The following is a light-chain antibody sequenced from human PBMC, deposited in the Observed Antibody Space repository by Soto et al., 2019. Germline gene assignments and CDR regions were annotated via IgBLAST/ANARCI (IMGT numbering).Light chain of an antibody. V-gene: IGKV3-20*01. CDR3: QQYGASPTT. J-gene: IGKJ2*01. CDR1: QSGTSNY. CDR2: GAS. Sequence: EILLTQSPGPLSLSPGERATLSCRASQSGTSNYLAWYQQKPGQAPRLLIYGASSRATGIPDRFSGSGSGTDFTLTISRMEPEDFAVYYCQQYGASPTTFGQGTKLEI.